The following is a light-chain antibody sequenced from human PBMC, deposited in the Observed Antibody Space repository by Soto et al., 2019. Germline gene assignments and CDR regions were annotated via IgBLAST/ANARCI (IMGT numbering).Light chain of an antibody. CDR1: ISDVGGYNY. J-gene: IGLJ1*01. CDR3: CSYAGSYKGYV. CDR2: DVS. Sequence: QSALTQPGSVSGSPGQSVTISCTGSISDVGGYNYVSWYQQHPGKAPKFMIYDVSKRPSGVPDRFSGSKSGNTASLTISGLQAEDEADYYCCSYAGSYKGYVFGTGTKVTVL. V-gene: IGLV2-11*01.